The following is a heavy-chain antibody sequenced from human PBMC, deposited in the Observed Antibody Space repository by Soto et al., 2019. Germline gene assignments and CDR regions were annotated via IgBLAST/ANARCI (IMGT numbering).Heavy chain of an antibody. Sequence: QVQVVESGGGVVQPGRSLKLSCAASGFTFSNFGMHWVRQAPGKGLEWVAVIWHDGKEKYYADSAKGRSTISRDNSKNTLYLQMNSLRAEDTAVYHCVRDPGQDEAMDYWGQGTLVTVSS. CDR1: GFTFSNFG. CDR2: IWHDGKEK. V-gene: IGHV3-33*01. J-gene: IGHJ4*02. CDR3: VRDPGQDEAMDY.